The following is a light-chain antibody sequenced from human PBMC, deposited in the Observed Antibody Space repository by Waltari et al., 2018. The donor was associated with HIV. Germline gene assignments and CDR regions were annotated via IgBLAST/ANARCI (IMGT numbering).Light chain of an antibody. Sequence: QSVLTQPPSASGTPGQRVTISCSGSNSNIGSYTVNWYQQFPRKAPELLIYANNQRPSGVPDRFSGSKSGTSASLAISGLQSEDESDYYCAAWDDSLNAYVFGTGTEVTVL. CDR2: ANN. CDR1: NSNIGSYT. CDR3: AAWDDSLNAYV. V-gene: IGLV1-44*01. J-gene: IGLJ1*01.